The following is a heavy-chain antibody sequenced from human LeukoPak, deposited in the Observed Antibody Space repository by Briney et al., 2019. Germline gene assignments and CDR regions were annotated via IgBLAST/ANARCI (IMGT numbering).Heavy chain of an antibody. V-gene: IGHV1-18*01. CDR2: ISAYNGNT. Sequence: GASVKVSCKASGYTLTSYGISWVRQAPGQGLEWMGWISAYNGNTNYAQKLQGRVTMTTDTSTSTAYMELRSLRSDDTAVYYCARERNYDFWTGGFWDIWGQGTMVTVSS. J-gene: IGHJ3*02. CDR1: GYTLTSYG. CDR3: ARERNYDFWTGGFWDI. D-gene: IGHD3-3*01.